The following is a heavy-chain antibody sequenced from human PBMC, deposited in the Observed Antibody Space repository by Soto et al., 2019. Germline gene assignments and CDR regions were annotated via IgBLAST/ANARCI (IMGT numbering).Heavy chain of an antibody. V-gene: IGHV4-30-4*01. CDR3: ASNSLPYYLDY. J-gene: IGHJ4*02. D-gene: IGHD2-21*01. CDR2: IYYSGST. CDR1: GGSISSGDYY. Sequence: SETLSLTCTVSGGSISSGDYYWSWIRQPPGKGLEWIGYIYYSGSTYYNPSLKSRVTISVDTSKNQFSLKLSSVTAADTAVYYCASNSLPYYLDYWGQGTLVTVSS.